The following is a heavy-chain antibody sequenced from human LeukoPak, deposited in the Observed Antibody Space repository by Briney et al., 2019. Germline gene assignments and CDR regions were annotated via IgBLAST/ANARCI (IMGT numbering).Heavy chain of an antibody. Sequence: IPSQTLSLTCTVSGGSISSGGYYWSWIRQHPGKGLEWIGYIYYSGSTYYNPSLKSRVTISVDTSKNQFSLKLSSVTAADTAVYHCARGNIGVYDAFDIWGQGTMVTVSS. CDR2: IYYSGST. CDR1: GGSISSGGYY. J-gene: IGHJ3*02. D-gene: IGHD3-10*01. V-gene: IGHV4-31*03. CDR3: ARGNIGVYDAFDI.